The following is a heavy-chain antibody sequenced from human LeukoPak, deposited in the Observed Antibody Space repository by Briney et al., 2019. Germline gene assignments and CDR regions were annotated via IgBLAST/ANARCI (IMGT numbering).Heavy chain of an antibody. CDR3: ARGYCSGGTCYLVENWFDP. D-gene: IGHD2-15*01. Sequence: ASVKVSCKASGYTFTVYYMYWVRQAPGPRHEWMGRINTNSSDTDYAQNFQGRVTMTRDTSISTAYMELTNLRSDDTAVYYCARGYCSGGTCYLVENWFDPWGQGTLVTVSS. CDR1: GYTFTVYY. CDR2: INTNSSDT. J-gene: IGHJ5*02. V-gene: IGHV1-2*06.